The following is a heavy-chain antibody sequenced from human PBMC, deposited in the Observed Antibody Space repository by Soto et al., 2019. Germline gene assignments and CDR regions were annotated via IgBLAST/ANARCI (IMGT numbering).Heavy chain of an antibody. CDR1: GGSISSYY. D-gene: IGHD6-6*01. CDR2: IYYSGST. Sequence: SETLSLTCAVSGGSISSYYWSWIRQPPGKGLEWIGYIYYSGSTNYNPSLKSRVTISVDTSKNQFSLKLSSVTAADTAVYYCAGSSIAAPYYYGMDVWGQGTTVTVSS. J-gene: IGHJ6*02. CDR3: AGSSIAAPYYYGMDV. V-gene: IGHV4-59*01.